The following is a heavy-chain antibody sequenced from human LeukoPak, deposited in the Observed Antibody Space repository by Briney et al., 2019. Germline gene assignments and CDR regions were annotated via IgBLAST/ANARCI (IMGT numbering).Heavy chain of an antibody. D-gene: IGHD2-2*02. Sequence: PGGSLRLSCAASGFTFSSYGMHWVRRAPGKGLEWAAVIWYDGSNKYYADSVKGRFTIPRDNSKNTLYLQMNSLRAEDTAVYYCAREGCSSTSCYIVNWFDPWGQGTLVTVSS. CDR2: IWYDGSNK. V-gene: IGHV3-33*01. CDR3: AREGCSSTSCYIVNWFDP. CDR1: GFTFSSYG. J-gene: IGHJ5*02.